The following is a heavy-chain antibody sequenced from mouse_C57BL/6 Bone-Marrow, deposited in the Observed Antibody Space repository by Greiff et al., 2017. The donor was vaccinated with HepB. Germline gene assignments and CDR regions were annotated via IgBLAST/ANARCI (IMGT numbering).Heavy chain of an antibody. J-gene: IGHJ3*01. CDR1: GYTFTDYY. Sequence: VQGVESGAELVRPGASVKLSCKASGYTFTDYYINWVKQRPGQGLEWIARIYPGSGNTYYNEKFKGKATLTAEKSSSTAYMQLSSLTSEDSAVYFCARVYGSSSAWFAYWGQGTLVTVSA. CDR2: IYPGSGNT. V-gene: IGHV1-76*01. D-gene: IGHD1-1*01. CDR3: ARVYGSSSAWFAY.